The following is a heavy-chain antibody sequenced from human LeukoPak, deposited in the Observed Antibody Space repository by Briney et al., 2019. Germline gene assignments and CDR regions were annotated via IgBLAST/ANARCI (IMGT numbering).Heavy chain of an antibody. J-gene: IGHJ4*02. D-gene: IGHD5-24*01. Sequence: ASVRVSCKASGYTFTSYYMHWVRQAPGQGLEWVGIINPSGGSTSYAQKFQGRVTMTRDTSTSTLYMELSSLRPEDTAVYYCARDGWSEMGTILREVVSGYWGQGTLVTVSS. CDR1: GYTFTSYY. CDR2: INPSGGST. CDR3: ARDGWSEMGTILREVVSGY. V-gene: IGHV1-46*01.